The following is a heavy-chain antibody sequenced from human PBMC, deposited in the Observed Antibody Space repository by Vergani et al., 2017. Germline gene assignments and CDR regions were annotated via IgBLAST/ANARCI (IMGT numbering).Heavy chain of an antibody. J-gene: IGHJ5*02. CDR3: ARSKGYCSSTSCRAGPVGVWFDP. Sequence: EVQLLESGGGLVQPGGSLRLSCAASGFTFSSYAMSWVRQAPGKGLEWVSAISGSSRTIYYADSVKGRFTISRDNAKNSLYLQMNSLRAEDTAVYYCARSKGYCSSTSCRAGPVGVWFDPWGQGTLVTVSS. CDR1: GFTFSSYA. D-gene: IGHD2-2*01. V-gene: IGHV3-48*01. CDR2: ISGSSRTI.